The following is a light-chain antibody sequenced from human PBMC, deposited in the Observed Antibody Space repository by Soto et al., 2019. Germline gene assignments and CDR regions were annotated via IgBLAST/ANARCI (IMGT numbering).Light chain of an antibody. CDR2: AAS. J-gene: IGKJ4*01. V-gene: IGKV1-12*01. CDR1: QGIDTY. Sequence: DIQMTQSPSSVSASVGDRVTITCRASQGIDTYLAWYQQKPGKDPNLLIYAASNLQNGVPSRFSGSGSGTDFTLTISSLQPEDFATYYCQQAKGFPLTFGGGTKVEIK. CDR3: QQAKGFPLT.